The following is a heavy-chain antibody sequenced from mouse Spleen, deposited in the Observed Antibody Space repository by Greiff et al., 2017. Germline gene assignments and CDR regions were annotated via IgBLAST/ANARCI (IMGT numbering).Heavy chain of an antibody. CDR3: ARRGDYFDY. CDR2: ISGGGSYT. CDR1: GFTFSSYG. J-gene: IGHJ2*01. V-gene: IGHV5-9-2*01. Sequence: DVMLVESGGGLVKPGGSLKLSCAASGFTFSSYGMSWVRQTPEKRLEWVATISGGGSYTYYPDSVKGRFTISRDNAKNNLYLQMGSLRSEDTALYYCARRGDYFDYWGQGTTLTVSS.